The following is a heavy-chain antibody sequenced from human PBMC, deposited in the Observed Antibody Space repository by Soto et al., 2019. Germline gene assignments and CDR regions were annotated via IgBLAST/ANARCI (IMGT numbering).Heavy chain of an antibody. CDR2: VGTNNANT. Sequence: ASVKVSCKTSGYSFTAYGLAWLRQAPGQRPEWLGWVGTNNANTNYAQKFQGRVTMTTDRSTTTTYMELRSLRSDDTAVYYCASDPLQLIAAAGTTDYWGQGTLVTVSS. J-gene: IGHJ4*02. CDR3: ASDPLQLIAAAGTTDY. CDR1: GYSFTAYG. V-gene: IGHV1-18*01. D-gene: IGHD6-13*01.